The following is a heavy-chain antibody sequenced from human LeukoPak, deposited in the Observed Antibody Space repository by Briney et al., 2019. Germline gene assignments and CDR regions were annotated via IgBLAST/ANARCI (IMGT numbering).Heavy chain of an antibody. CDR3: ARDWPVRGVIVYYFDY. J-gene: IGHJ4*02. CDR2: IIPILGIA. V-gene: IGHV1-69*04. D-gene: IGHD3-10*01. Sequence: SVKVSCKASGGTFSSYAISWVRQAPGQGLEWMGRIIPILGIANYAQKFQGRVTITADKSTGTAYMELSSLRSEDTAVYYCARDWPVRGVIVYYFDYWGQGTLVTVSS. CDR1: GGTFSSYA.